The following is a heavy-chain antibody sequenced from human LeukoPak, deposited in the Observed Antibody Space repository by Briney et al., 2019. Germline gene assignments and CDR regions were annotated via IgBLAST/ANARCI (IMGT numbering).Heavy chain of an antibody. CDR1: GGSISSSSYY. D-gene: IGHD6-19*01. V-gene: IGHV4-39*07. CDR3: AGSSSGWSHGFDP. CDR2: IYYSGST. Sequence: SETLSLTCTVSGGSISSSSYYWGWIRQPPGKGLEWIGSIYYSGSTYYNPSLKSRVTISVDTSKNQFSLKLSSVTAADTAVYYCAGSSSGWSHGFDPWGQGTLVTVSS. J-gene: IGHJ5*02.